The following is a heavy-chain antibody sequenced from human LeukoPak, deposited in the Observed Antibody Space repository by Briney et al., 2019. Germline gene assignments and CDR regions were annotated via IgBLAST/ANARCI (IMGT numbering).Heavy chain of an antibody. Sequence: GGSLRLSCAASGFTFSSYAMSWVRQAPGKGLEWVSAISGSGGSTYYADSVKGRFTISRDNSKNTLYLQMNSLRAEDTAVYYCAKEDIVVVPAAMRAPVEDYWGQGTLVTVSS. V-gene: IGHV3-23*01. J-gene: IGHJ4*02. CDR2: ISGSGGST. D-gene: IGHD2-2*01. CDR3: AKEDIVVVPAAMRAPVEDY. CDR1: GFTFSSYA.